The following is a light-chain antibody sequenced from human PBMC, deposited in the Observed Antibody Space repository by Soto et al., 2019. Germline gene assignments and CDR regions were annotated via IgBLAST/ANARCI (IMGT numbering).Light chain of an antibody. CDR3: QQYKNWPPIT. CDR2: GAS. J-gene: IGKJ5*01. V-gene: IGKV3-15*01. CDR1: QSVSSN. Sequence: ETVMTQSPATLSVSPGGRANLPFRASQSVSSNLAWYQQKPGQAPRLLIYGASTRATGIPARFSGSGSGTEFTLTISSLQSEDFAVYYCQQYKNWPPITFGQGTRLEIK.